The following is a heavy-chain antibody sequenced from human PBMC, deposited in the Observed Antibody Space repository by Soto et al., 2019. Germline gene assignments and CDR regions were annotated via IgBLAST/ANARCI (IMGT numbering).Heavy chain of an antibody. V-gene: IGHV3-23*01. CDR1: ESTFSNFA. CDR2: ISASGGGA. D-gene: IGHD1-26*01. Sequence: EVQLLESGGGLVQPGGSLRLSCAASESTFSNFAMNWVRQAPGKGLVWISVISASGGGAYYADSVKGRFTISRDNSENTLYLQLNSLRAEDTAVYYCAKCLSGFHYMDVWGKGTTVTVSS. CDR3: AKCLSGFHYMDV. J-gene: IGHJ6*03.